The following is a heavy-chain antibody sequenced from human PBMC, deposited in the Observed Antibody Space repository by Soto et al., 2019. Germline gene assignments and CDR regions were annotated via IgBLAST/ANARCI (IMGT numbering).Heavy chain of an antibody. Sequence: QMQLVESGGGVVQPGGSLRLSCAASGFTFNYYPMHWVRQAPGKGLEWVAVVSFDGSNKYYADSVKGRFTISKDNSKNTLYLQRNSLRREDTAVYYWAKLPGPLGAVLYIYPLEGREAMPDGAVGGQGPTVTVSS. CDR3: AKLPGPLGAVLYIYPLEGREAMPDGAV. CDR2: VSFDGSNK. V-gene: IGHV3-30-3*02. J-gene: IGHJ6*02. CDR1: GFTFNYYP. D-gene: IGHD3-16*01.